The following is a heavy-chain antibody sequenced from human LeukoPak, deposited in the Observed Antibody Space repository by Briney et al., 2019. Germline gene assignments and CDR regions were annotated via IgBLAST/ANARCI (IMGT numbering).Heavy chain of an antibody. CDR3: ARDSAAGIRNWFDP. V-gene: IGHV1-3*01. CDR1: GYTFTSYA. D-gene: IGHD6-13*01. CDR2: INAGNGNT. Sequence: ASVKVSCKASGYTFTSYAMHWVRQAPGQRLEWMGWINAGNGNTKYSQKFQGRVTITRDTSASTAYMELSSLRSEDTAVYYCARDSAAGIRNWFDPWGQGTLVTVSS. J-gene: IGHJ5*02.